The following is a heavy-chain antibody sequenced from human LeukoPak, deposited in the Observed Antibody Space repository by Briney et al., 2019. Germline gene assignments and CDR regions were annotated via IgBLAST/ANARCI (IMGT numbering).Heavy chain of an antibody. CDR2: ITSSGSTI. CDR3: ARGRLHTDY. Sequence: TGGSLRLSCVASGFTFSYYYMSWIRQAPGKGLEWVSYITSSGSTIYYADSVKGRFTISRDNAKNSLYRQMNSLRAEDTAVYYCARGRLHTDYWGQGTLVTVSS. J-gene: IGHJ4*02. V-gene: IGHV3-11*01. D-gene: IGHD4-11*01. CDR1: GFTFSYYY.